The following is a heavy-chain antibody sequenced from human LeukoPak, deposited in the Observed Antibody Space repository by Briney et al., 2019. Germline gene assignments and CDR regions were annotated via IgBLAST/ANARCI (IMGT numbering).Heavy chain of an antibody. CDR3: ATPPPEYYDFWSGYLQRNYFDY. J-gene: IGHJ4*02. CDR2: ISGSGGSR. Sequence: PGGSLRLSCAASGFTFSSYAMSWVRQAPGKGLEWVSAISGSGGSRYYADSVTGRFTISRDNSKNTLYLQMNSLRAEDTAVYYSATPPPEYYDFWSGYLQRNYFDYWGQGTLVTVSS. D-gene: IGHD3-3*01. CDR1: GFTFSSYA. V-gene: IGHV3-23*01.